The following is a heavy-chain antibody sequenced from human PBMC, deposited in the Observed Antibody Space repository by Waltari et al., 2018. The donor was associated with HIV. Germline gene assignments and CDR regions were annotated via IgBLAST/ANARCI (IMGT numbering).Heavy chain of an antibody. CDR1: GGSVTNSRYY. J-gene: IGHJ4*02. CDR3: ASFRPPISGTATFDH. V-gene: IGHV4-39*01. Sequence: QLQLQGSGPRLVKPSETLSLNCAVSGGSVTNSRYYWGWIRQPPGKGLEWIGNGYYTGNTYNNPSLRSRLTMSVDTSKNQFSLTLRSVTAADTAFYYCASFRPPISGTATFDHWGQGTLVTVSS. D-gene: IGHD1-7*01. CDR2: GYYTGNT.